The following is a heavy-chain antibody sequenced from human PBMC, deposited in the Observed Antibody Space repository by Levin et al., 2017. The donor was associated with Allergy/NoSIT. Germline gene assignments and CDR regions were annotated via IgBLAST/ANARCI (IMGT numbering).Heavy chain of an antibody. J-gene: IGHJ6*02. Sequence: GASVKVSCKVSGYTLTELSMHWVRQAPGKGLEWMGGFDPEDGETIYAQKFQGRVTMTEDTSTDTAYMELSSLRSEDTAVYYCATSGRSAAGLYYYGMDVWGQGTTVTVSS. D-gene: IGHD6-13*01. V-gene: IGHV1-24*01. CDR2: FDPEDGET. CDR3: ATSGRSAAGLYYYGMDV. CDR1: GYTLTELS.